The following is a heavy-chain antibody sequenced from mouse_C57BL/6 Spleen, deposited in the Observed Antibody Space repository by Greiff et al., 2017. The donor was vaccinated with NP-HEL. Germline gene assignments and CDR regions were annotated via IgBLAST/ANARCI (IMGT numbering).Heavy chain of an antibody. Sequence: EVMLVESEGGLVQPGSSMKLSCTASGFTFSDYYMAWVRQVPEKGLEWVANINYDGSSTYYLDSLKSRFIISRDNAKNILYLQMSSLKSEDTATYDCARRNDGYLYAMDYWGQGTSVTVSS. CDR3: ARRNDGYLYAMDY. CDR2: INYDGSST. D-gene: IGHD2-3*01. J-gene: IGHJ4*01. V-gene: IGHV5-16*01. CDR1: GFTFSDYY.